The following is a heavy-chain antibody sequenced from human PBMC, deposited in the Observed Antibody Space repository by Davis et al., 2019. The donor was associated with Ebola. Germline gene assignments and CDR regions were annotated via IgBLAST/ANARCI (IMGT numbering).Heavy chain of an antibody. CDR1: GGSISGYY. D-gene: IGHD2-2*01. V-gene: IGHV4-31*03. Sequence: SETLSLTCTVSGGSISGYYWSWIRQHPGKGLEWIGYIYYSGSTYYNASLKSRDTISVDTSKNQFSLKLSSVTAADTALYYCARDSSSASGMGVWGKGTTVTVSS. CDR2: IYYSGST. CDR3: ARDSSSASGMGV. J-gene: IGHJ6*04.